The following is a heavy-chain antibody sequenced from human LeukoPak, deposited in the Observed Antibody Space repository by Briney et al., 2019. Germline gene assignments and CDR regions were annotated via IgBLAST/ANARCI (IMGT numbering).Heavy chain of an antibody. J-gene: IGHJ4*02. D-gene: IGHD6-6*01. CDR1: GFTFSNAW. Sequence: GGSLRLSCTASGFTFSNAWMSWVRQAPGKGLEWVSGISGSGGSTYYADSVKGRFTISRDNSKNTLYVQMNSLGAEDTAVYYCAKWKYSSSGLDDYWGQGTLVTVSS. CDR2: ISGSGGST. CDR3: AKWKYSSSGLDDY. V-gene: IGHV3-23*01.